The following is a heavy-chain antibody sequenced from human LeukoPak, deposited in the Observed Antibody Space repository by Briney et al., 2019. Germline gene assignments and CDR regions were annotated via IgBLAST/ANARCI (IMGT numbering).Heavy chain of an antibody. CDR1: GFTFSSYG. J-gene: IGHJ4*02. Sequence: PGGSLRLSCARSGFTFSSYGMHWVRQAPGRGLEWVAFIRYDGSNKYYADSVKGRFTISRDNSKNTLYLQMNSLRAEDTAVYYCAWDSQYYFDYWGQGTLVTVSS. CDR2: IRYDGSNK. V-gene: IGHV3-30*02. CDR3: AWDSQYYFDY. D-gene: IGHD1-26*01.